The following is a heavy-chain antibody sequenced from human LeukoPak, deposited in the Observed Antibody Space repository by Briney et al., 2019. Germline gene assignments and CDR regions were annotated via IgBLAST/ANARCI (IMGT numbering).Heavy chain of an antibody. Sequence: ASVKVSCKASGYTLTSYGISWVRQAPGQGREWRGWISAYNGNTNYAQKLQGRVTMTTDTSTSTAYMELRSLRSDDTAVYYCAREMCGSTSCYWEPLSYGMDVWGKGTTVTVSS. CDR3: AREMCGSTSCYWEPLSYGMDV. V-gene: IGHV1-18*04. CDR1: GYTLTSYG. J-gene: IGHJ6*04. CDR2: ISAYNGNT. D-gene: IGHD2-2*01.